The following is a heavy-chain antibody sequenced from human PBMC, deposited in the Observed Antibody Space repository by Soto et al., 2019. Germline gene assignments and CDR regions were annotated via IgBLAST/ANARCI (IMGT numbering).Heavy chain of an antibody. CDR2: INEDGSDK. CDR3: ARRRSVGSRTIFDS. Sequence: EVQLVESGGGLVQPGGSLRLSCAASGFTFSSYWMNWVRQAPGKGLEWVTNINEDGSDKYYVDSVKGRFTISRDNAKNSLYLQMVSLRAEDTAVYYCARRRSVGSRTIFDSWGQGTLVTVSS. J-gene: IGHJ4*02. V-gene: IGHV3-7*01. D-gene: IGHD2-15*01. CDR1: GFTFSSYW.